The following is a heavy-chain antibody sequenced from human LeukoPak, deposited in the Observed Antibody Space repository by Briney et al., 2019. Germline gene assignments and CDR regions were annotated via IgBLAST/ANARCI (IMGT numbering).Heavy chain of an antibody. D-gene: IGHD2-2*01. CDR3: ARRLTQYDCFDP. CDR1: GDSVSSNSVN. CDR2: TYYRSTWYN. Sequence: KCSQTLSLTCAISGDSVSSNSVNWNWIRQSPSRGLEWLGRTYYRSTWYNDYAVSVRGRITVNPDTSKNQFSLHLNSVTPEDTAVYYCARRLTQYDCFDPWGQGILVTVSS. V-gene: IGHV6-1*01. J-gene: IGHJ5*02.